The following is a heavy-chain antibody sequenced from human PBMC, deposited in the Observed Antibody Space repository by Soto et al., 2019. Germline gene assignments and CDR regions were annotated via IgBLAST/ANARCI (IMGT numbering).Heavy chain of an antibody. V-gene: IGHV4-38-2*02. CDR3: ARDLLGRQQLVWDYYYGMDV. Sequence: SETLSLTCAVSGYSISSGYYWGWIRQPPGKGLEWIGSIYHSGSTYYNPSLKSRVTISVDTSKNQFSLKLSSVTAADTAVYYCARDLLGRQQLVWDYYYGMDVWGQGTTVTVSS. D-gene: IGHD6-13*01. CDR1: GYSISSGYY. CDR2: IYHSGST. J-gene: IGHJ6*02.